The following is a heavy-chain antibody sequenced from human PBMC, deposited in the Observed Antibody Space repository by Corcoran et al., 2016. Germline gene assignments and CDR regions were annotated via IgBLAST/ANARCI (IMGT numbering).Heavy chain of an antibody. V-gene: IGHV3-49*05. J-gene: IGHJ4*02. CDR2: IRSKGYGGTI. Sequence: EVQLVESGGGLVKPGRSLRLSCTASGFPFGDYAVTWFRQAPGKGLECVGFIRSKGYGGTIEYAAPVKGRFTITRDDSKSIAYLQMNSLKTEDTAVYYCDRDGCGGDCAPGWDWGQGTLVTVSS. CDR1: GFPFGDYA. CDR3: DRDGCGGDCAPGWD. D-gene: IGHD2-21*02.